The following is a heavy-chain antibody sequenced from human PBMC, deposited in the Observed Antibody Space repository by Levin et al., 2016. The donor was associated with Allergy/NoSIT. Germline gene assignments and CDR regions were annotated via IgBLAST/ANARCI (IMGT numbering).Heavy chain of an antibody. J-gene: IGHJ4*02. CDR2: ISVSGDRT. Sequence: GESLKISCAASGFTFSTFAMNWVRQAPGKGLEWVSAISVSGDRTFYADSVKGRFTISRDNSKNMLYLQTNSLRAEDTAVYYCVKDIRDGNSPWGLGTVVTVSS. V-gene: IGHV3-23*01. D-gene: IGHD5-24*01. CDR3: VKDIRDGNSP. CDR1: GFTFSTFA.